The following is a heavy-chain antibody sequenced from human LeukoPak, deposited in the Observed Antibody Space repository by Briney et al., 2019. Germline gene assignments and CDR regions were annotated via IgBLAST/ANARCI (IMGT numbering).Heavy chain of an antibody. J-gene: IGHJ4*02. CDR2: IYYSGST. CDR1: GGSISNYY. D-gene: IGHD3-22*01. Sequence: SETLSLTCIVSGGSISNYYWSWTRQPPGKGLEWIGYIYYSGSTKYNPSLKSRVTISVDTSKNQFSLKLSSVTAADTAVYFCARGGQLLPLYYWGQGTLVTVSS. CDR3: ARGGQLLPLYY. V-gene: IGHV4-59*01.